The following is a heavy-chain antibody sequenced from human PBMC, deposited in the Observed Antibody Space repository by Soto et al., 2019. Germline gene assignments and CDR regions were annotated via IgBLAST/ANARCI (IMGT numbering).Heavy chain of an antibody. CDR2: ILNDGSNK. J-gene: IGHJ4*02. Sequence: QVQLVESGGGVVQPGRSLRLSCAASGFTFSSYAMHWVRQAPGKGLEWVSVILNDGSNKYYADSVKGRFTISRDNSKNTLYLQMNSLRAEDTAVYYCARDQPRSGSLSLVVDYWGQGTLVTVSS. D-gene: IGHD1-26*01. V-gene: IGHV3-30-3*01. CDR3: ARDQPRSGSLSLVVDY. CDR1: GFTFSSYA.